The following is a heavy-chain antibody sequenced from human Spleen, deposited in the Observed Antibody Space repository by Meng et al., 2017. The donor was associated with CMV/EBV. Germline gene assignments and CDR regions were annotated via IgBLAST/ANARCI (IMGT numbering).Heavy chain of an antibody. CDR1: GFTFGDYA. V-gene: IGHV3-33*01. CDR3: ASEDNNGKSDY. CDR2: IWYDGSNK. J-gene: IGHJ4*02. Sequence: GESLKISCTASGFTFGDYAMSWVRQAPGKGLEWVAVIWYDGSNKYYADSVKGRFTISRDNAKNSLYLQMNSLRAEDTAIYYCASEDNNGKSDYWGQGTLVTVSS. D-gene: IGHD2-8*01.